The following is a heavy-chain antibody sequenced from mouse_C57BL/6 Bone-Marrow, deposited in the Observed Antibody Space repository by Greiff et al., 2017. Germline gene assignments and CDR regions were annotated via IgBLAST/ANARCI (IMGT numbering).Heavy chain of an antibody. CDR2: ISYSGST. Sequence: EVKLQESGPGLAKPSQTLSLTCSASGYSITSDYWNWIRKFPGNKLEYMGYISYSGSTYYNPSRKSRISITRDTSKNQYYLQWKSVTTDDTATYYCARDDYFDYWGQGTTLTVSS. CDR1: GYSITSDY. V-gene: IGHV3-8*01. CDR3: ARDDYFDY. J-gene: IGHJ2*01.